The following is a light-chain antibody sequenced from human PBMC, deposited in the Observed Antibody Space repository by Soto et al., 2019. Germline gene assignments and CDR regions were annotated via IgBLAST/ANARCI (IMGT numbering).Light chain of an antibody. J-gene: IGLJ1*01. CDR2: EVS. CDR1: SSDVGGYNY. Sequence: QSALTQPASVSGSPGQSITISCAGTSSDVGGYNYVSWYQQHPGKAPKLIIFEVSNRPSGVSNRFSASKSVNTASLTISGLQTEDEADYYCSSYTSSSTKVFGTGTKVTVL. CDR3: SSYTSSSTKV. V-gene: IGLV2-14*01.